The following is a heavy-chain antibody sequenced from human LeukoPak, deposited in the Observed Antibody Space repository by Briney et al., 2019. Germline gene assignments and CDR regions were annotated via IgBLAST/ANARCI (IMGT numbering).Heavy chain of an antibody. CDR2: MSGSGGGT. CDR1: GFTFSSYA. CDR3: ARATPRDDFWSGYYRFFDY. V-gene: IGHV3-23*01. J-gene: IGHJ4*02. Sequence: GGSLRLSCAASGFTFSSYAMSWVRQAPGKGLEWVSAMSGSGGGTYYADSVKGRFTISRDNAKNSLYLQMNSLRAEDTAVYYCARATPRDDFWSGYYRFFDYWGQGTLVTVSS. D-gene: IGHD3-3*01.